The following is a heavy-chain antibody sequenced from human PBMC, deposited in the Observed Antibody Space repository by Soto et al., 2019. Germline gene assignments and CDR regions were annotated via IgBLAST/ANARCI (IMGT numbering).Heavy chain of an antibody. D-gene: IGHD2-15*01. CDR1: GYSFTSYY. CDR2: INPSGDIT. Sequence: QVQLVQSGAEVKKPGASVKVSCKASGYSFTSYYIHWVRQAPGQGLEWMGIINPSGDITLYAQKFQGRVSMTRDTPTSTISTELRSLRSKATAVYYCARSQLEMWYPVWYFDHWGQRTRVTVSS. CDR3: ARSQLEMWYPVWYFDH. J-gene: IGHJ4*02. V-gene: IGHV1-46*01.